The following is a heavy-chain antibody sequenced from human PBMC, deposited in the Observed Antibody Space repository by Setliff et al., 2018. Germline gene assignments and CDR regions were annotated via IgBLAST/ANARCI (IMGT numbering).Heavy chain of an antibody. CDR3: ARIPPDYHDAFDI. Sequence: TLSLTCTVSGGSISTSGMCVSWIRQPPGKALEWLARIDWDDDKYYSTSLKTRLTISKDTSKNQVVLTMTNMDPVDTATYYCARIPPDYHDAFDIWGQGTMVTVSS. D-gene: IGHD4-17*01. CDR1: GGSISTSGMC. CDR2: IDWDDDK. V-gene: IGHV2-70*11. J-gene: IGHJ3*02.